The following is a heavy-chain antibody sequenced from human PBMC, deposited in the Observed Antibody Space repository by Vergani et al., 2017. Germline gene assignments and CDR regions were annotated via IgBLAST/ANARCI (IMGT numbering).Heavy chain of an antibody. J-gene: IGHJ5*01. V-gene: IGHV3-23*01. CDR2: INTNGDYT. Sequence: EVQLLESGGDLVQPGGSLRLSCAASVFSFTTYAMSCVGQAPGKGLECVSTINTNGDYTRYGDSVKGRFTISRDNSKGTLYLQMNSLRAEDTAIYDCAKGGWNYWFDSWGQGTLVIVS. D-gene: IGHD1-1*01. CDR3: AKGGWNYWFDS. CDR1: VFSFTTYA.